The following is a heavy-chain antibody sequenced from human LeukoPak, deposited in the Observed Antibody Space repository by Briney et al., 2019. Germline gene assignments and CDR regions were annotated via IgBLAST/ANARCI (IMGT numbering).Heavy chain of an antibody. V-gene: IGHV1-18*01. CDR1: GYTFTSYG. CDR3: ARGFGVWGSQGDYYYYYYGMDV. D-gene: IGHD3-16*01. CDR2: ISAYNGNT. J-gene: IGHJ6*02. Sequence: GASVKVSCKASGYTFTSYGISWVRQAPGQGLEWMGWISAYNGNTNYAQKLQGRVTMTTDTSTSTAHMELRSLRSDDTAVYYCARGFGVWGSQGDYYYYYYGMDVWGQGTTVTVSS.